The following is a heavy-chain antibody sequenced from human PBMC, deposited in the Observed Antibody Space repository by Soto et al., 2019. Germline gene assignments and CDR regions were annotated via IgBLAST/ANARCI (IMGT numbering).Heavy chain of an antibody. D-gene: IGHD3-22*01. Sequence: GGSLRLSCAASGFTVSSNYMSWVRQAPGKGLEWVSVIYSGGSTYYADSVKGRFTISRDNSKNTLYLQMNGLRAEDTAVYYCARLTYDSSGYIPGAFDIWGQGTMVTVSS. CDR2: IYSGGST. J-gene: IGHJ3*02. V-gene: IGHV3-53*01. CDR1: GFTVSSNY. CDR3: ARLTYDSSGYIPGAFDI.